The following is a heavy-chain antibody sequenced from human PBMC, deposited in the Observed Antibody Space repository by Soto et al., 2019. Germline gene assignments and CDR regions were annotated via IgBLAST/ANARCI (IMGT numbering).Heavy chain of an antibody. CDR3: ARERGYCSSTSCYALHYYYGMDV. CDR2: ISSSSSTI. CDR1: GFTFSSYS. J-gene: IGHJ6*02. D-gene: IGHD2-2*01. Sequence: PGGSLRLSCAASGFTFSSYSMNWVRQAPGKGLEWVSYISSSSSTIYYADSVKGRFTISRDNAKNSLYLQMNSLRDEDTAVYYCARERGYCSSTSCYALHYYYGMDVWGQGTTVTVSS. V-gene: IGHV3-48*02.